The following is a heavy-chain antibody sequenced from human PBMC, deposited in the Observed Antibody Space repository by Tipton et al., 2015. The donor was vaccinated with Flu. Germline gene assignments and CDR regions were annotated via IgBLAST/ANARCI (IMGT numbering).Heavy chain of an antibody. Sequence: VQLVQSGGGLIQPGGSLRLSCAASGFTVTSSYMSWVRQAPGKGLEWVSVIYGGGTTDYADSVKGRFTISRDKSKNALYLQMSSLRAEDTAVYYCARGPQVPVWPYYYGMDVWGQGTTVTASS. J-gene: IGHJ6*02. V-gene: IGHV3-53*01. D-gene: IGHD2-2*01. CDR3: ARGPQVPVWPYYYGMDV. CDR1: GFTVTSSY. CDR2: IYGGGTT.